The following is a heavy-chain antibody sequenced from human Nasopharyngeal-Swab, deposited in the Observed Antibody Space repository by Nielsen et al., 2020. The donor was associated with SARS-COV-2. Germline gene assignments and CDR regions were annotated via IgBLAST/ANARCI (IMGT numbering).Heavy chain of an antibody. CDR2: ISSSSSYI. V-gene: IGHV3-21*01. J-gene: IGHJ5*01. CDR1: GFTFSSHS. D-gene: IGHD6-19*01. CDR3: ARNPSPPYSSGWFDY. Sequence: GESLKISCAASGFTFSSHSMNWVRQAPGKGLEWVSSISSSSSYIYYADSVKGRFTISRDNAKNSLYLQMNSLRAEDTAVYYCARNPSPPYSSGWFDYWGQGTLVTVSS.